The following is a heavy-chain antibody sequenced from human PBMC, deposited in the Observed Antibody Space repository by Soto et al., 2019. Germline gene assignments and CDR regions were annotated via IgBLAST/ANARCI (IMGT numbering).Heavy chain of an antibody. J-gene: IGHJ6*02. Sequence: SETLSLTCTVSGGSVSSDTHYWSWIRQPPGKRLEWIGFIYSSGSTNYNPSPKSRVTMSVDTSKNQFSLKLRSVIVADTAVYHCARFVRSCSGTTCYTRADVWGQGNTVTVS. V-gene: IGHV4-61*01. CDR1: GGSVSSDTHY. CDR3: ARFVRSCSGTTCYTRADV. D-gene: IGHD2-2*02. CDR2: IYSSGST.